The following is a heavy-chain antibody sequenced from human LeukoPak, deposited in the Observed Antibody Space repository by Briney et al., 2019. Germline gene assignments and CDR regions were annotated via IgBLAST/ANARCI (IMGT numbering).Heavy chain of an antibody. D-gene: IGHD3-10*01. CDR1: GFTFSSYA. J-gene: IGHJ6*04. V-gene: IGHV3-64D*06. CDR2: ITSDGRNT. CDR3: EKDCGHWFGACMDV. Sequence: PGGSLRVSCSASGFTFSSYAMHWVRQAPGKGLEYVSAITSDGRNTYYADSVKGRFTISRDNSKNALYLQVSSLRTEDTAVYYCEKDCGHWFGACMDVWGKGTTVTVSS.